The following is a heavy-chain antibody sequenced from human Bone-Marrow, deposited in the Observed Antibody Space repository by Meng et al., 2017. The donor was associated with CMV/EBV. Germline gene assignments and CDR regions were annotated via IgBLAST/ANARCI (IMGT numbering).Heavy chain of an antibody. J-gene: IGHJ4*02. D-gene: IGHD3-10*01. Sequence: SVKVSCKASGGTFSSYAISWVRQAPGQGLEWMGGIIPIFGTANYAQKFQGRVTMTTDTSTSTAYMELRSLKSDDTAVYYCARDYYDSGSYSDYWGQGTLVTVSS. CDR2: IIPIFGTA. CDR3: ARDYYDSGSYSDY. V-gene: IGHV1-69*05. CDR1: GGTFSSYA.